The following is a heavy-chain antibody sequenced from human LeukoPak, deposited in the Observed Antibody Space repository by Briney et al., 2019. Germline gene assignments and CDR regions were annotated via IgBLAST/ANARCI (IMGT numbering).Heavy chain of an antibody. CDR1: GYTFIHYY. J-gene: IGHJ4*02. Sequence: GASVKVSCKASGYTFIHYYMHWVRQAPGQGLEWMGWINPKSGGTKYAQKFQGRVTMTRDTSISTAYIELSRLRSDDTAVYYCARDGGSYWGQGTLVTVSS. D-gene: IGHD1-26*01. CDR2: INPKSGGT. CDR3: ARDGGSY. V-gene: IGHV1-2*02.